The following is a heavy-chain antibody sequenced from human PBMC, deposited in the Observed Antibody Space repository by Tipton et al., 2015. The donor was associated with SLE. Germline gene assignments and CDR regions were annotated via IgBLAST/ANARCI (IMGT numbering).Heavy chain of an antibody. CDR1: GHTFSSYD. Sequence: QVQLVQSGAEVKKPGASVKVSCKASGHTFSSYDISWVRQAPGQGLEWMGWISGYNGNRNSAQKFQGRVTMTTDTSTTTAYMELRSLRSDDTAVYFCARGRSVGVVDYWGQGSLVTVSS. J-gene: IGHJ4*02. V-gene: IGHV1-18*01. CDR2: ISGYNGNR. CDR3: ARGRSVGVVDY. D-gene: IGHD1-26*01.